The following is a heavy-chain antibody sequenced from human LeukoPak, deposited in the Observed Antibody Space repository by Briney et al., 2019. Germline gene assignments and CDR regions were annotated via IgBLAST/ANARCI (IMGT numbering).Heavy chain of an antibody. CDR2: IYHSGGA. Sequence: PSETLSLTCGVSGGSFSISYWSWIRQPPGKGLEWIGQIYHSGGANYNPSLRSRVTISIDTSKNQLSLRLSSVTAADTAVYYCARHGSYCFDSWGRGTLVTVSS. J-gene: IGHJ4*02. D-gene: IGHD3-10*01. CDR3: ARHGSYCFDS. CDR1: GGSFSISY. V-gene: IGHV4-34*01.